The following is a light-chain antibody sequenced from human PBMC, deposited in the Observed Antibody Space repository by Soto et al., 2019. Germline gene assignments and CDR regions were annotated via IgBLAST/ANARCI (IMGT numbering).Light chain of an antibody. CDR2: DVG. J-gene: IGLJ2*01. CDR1: SSDVGGYDY. V-gene: IGLV2-14*03. Sequence: QSVLTQPASVSGSPGQSITISCTGTSSDVGGYDYVSWYQQHPGKAPKLIIYDVGDRPSGVSNRFSGSKSGNTASLTISGLQAEDEADYYCSSYTNSNTPVVFGGGTKLTVL. CDR3: SSYTNSNTPVV.